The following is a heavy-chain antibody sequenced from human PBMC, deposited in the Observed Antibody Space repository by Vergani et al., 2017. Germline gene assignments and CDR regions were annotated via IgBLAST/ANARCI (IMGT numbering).Heavy chain of an antibody. CDR1: GGSISSGGYY. Sequence: QVQLPESGPGLVKPSQTLSLTCTVSGGSISSGGYYWSWIRQPPGKGLEWIGYIDYSGSTNYNPSLKSRVTISVDTSKNQFSLKLRSVTAADTAVYYCARRTTKTYSNYWEGDAFDIWGQGTMVTVSS. CDR2: IDYSGST. J-gene: IGHJ3*02. D-gene: IGHD4-11*01. V-gene: IGHV4-61*08. CDR3: ARRTTKTYSNYWEGDAFDI.